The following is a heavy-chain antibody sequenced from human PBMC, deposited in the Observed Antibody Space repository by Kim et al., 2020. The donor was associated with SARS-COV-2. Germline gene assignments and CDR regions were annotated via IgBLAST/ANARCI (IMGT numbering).Heavy chain of an antibody. D-gene: IGHD2-21*01. CDR3: TTDDDIVVVSFLFDY. Sequence: GGSLRLSCAASGFTFSNAWMSWVRQAPGKGLEWVGRIKSKTDGGTTDYAAPVKGRFTISRDDSKNTLYLQMNSLKTEDTAVYYCTTDDDIVVVSFLFDYWGQGTLVTVSS. J-gene: IGHJ4*02. V-gene: IGHV3-15*01. CDR1: GFTFSNAW. CDR2: IKSKTDGGTT.